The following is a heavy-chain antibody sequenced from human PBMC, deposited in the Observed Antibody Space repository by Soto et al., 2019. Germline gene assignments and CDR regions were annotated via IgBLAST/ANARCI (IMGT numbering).Heavy chain of an antibody. CDR1: GGSISSGNFC. Sequence: VQLQEWGPGLVRPSETLSLTCTVSGGSISSGNFCWSWIRQPPGKGLAWIGYIYFSGSTYYSPSLKSRLTISLNTSKNQFSLKLSSVTAADTAVYYCAHDSHGGNTYFDLWGQGALVTVSS. J-gene: IGHJ4*02. CDR2: IYFSGST. CDR3: AHDSHGGNTYFDL. V-gene: IGHV4-30-4*01. D-gene: IGHD1-26*01.